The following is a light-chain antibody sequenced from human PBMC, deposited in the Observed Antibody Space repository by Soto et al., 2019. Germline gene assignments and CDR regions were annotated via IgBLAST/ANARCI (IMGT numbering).Light chain of an antibody. J-gene: IGLJ1*01. CDR3: SSYSGRNNYV. CDR1: SSDVGNYNY. CDR2: EVF. V-gene: IGLV2-8*01. Sequence: SALTQPPSASGSPGQSVTISCTGTSSDVGNYNYVSWYQQHPGKAPKLMIYEVFKRPSGVPDRFSGSKSGNTASLTVSGLQAEDEADYYCSSYSGRNNYVFGTGTKVTVL.